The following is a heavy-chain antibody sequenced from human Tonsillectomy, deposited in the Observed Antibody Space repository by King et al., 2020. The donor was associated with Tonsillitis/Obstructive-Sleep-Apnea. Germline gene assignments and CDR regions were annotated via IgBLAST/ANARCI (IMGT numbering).Heavy chain of an antibody. D-gene: IGHD3-9*01. CDR1: GYTFTSYA. CDR2: INTNTGNP. Sequence: VQLVQSGSELKKPGASVKVSCKASGYTFTSYAMNWVRQAPGQGLEWMGWINTNTGNPTYAQGFTGRFVFSLDTSVITTYLQISSLKAEDTAVYYCARPWAYYDILTVYRTDYFDYWGQGTLVTVSS. V-gene: IGHV7-4-1*02. J-gene: IGHJ4*02. CDR3: ARPWAYYDILTVYRTDYFDY.